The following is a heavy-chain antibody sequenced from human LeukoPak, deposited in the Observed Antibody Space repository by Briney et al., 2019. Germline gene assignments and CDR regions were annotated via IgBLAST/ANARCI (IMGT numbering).Heavy chain of an antibody. D-gene: IGHD3-22*01. CDR3: AKDIRPYYDSSGYFGY. CDR2: ISWNSGSI. V-gene: IGHV3-9*01. J-gene: IGHJ4*02. Sequence: GGSLRLSCAASGFTFDDCAMHWVRQAPGKGLEWVSGISWNSGSIGYADSVKGRFTISRGNAKNSLYLQMNSLRAEDTALYYCAKDIRPYYDSSGYFGYWGQGTLVTVSS. CDR1: GFTFDDCA.